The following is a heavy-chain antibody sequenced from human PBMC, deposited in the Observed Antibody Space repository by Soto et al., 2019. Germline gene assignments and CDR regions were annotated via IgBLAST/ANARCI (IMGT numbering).Heavy chain of an antibody. CDR3: ARGGSSSSNPGYNWFDP. J-gene: IGHJ5*02. CDR2: IIPIFGTA. Sequence: SVKVSCKASGVTFSSYAISWVRQAPGQGLEWMGGIIPIFGTANYAQKFQGRVTITADESTSTAYMELSSLKSEDTAVYYCARGGSSSSNPGYNWFDPWGQGTLVTVSS. CDR1: GVTFSSYA. V-gene: IGHV1-69*13. D-gene: IGHD6-6*01.